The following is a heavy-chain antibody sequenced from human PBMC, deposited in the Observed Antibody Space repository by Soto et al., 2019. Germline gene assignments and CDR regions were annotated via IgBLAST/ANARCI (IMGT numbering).Heavy chain of an antibody. CDR2: IYYSGST. J-gene: IGHJ5*02. CDR1: GGSISSGGYY. Sequence: LSLTCTVSGGSISSGGYYWSWIRQHPVKGLEWIGYIYYSGSTYYNPSLKSRVTISVDTSKNQFSLKLSSVTAADTAVYYCARGSLNWFDPWGQGTLVTVSS. D-gene: IGHD2-15*01. V-gene: IGHV4-31*03. CDR3: ARGSLNWFDP.